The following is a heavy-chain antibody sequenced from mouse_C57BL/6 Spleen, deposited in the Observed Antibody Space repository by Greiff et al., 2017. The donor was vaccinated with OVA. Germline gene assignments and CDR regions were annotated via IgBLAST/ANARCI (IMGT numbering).Heavy chain of an antibody. CDR1: GYAFSSSW. J-gene: IGHJ2*01. Sequence: VQRVESGPELVKPGASVKISCKASGYAFSSSWMNWVKQRPGKGLEWIGRIYPGDGDTNYNGKFKGKATLTADKSSSTAYMQLSSLTSEDSAVYFCARTYYSNSYYFDYWGQGTTLTVSS. D-gene: IGHD2-5*01. CDR2: IYPGDGDT. V-gene: IGHV1-82*01. CDR3: ARTYYSNSYYFDY.